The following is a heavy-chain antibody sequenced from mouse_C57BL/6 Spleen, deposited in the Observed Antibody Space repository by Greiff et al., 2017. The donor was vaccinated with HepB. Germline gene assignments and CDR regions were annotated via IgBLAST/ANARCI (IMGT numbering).Heavy chain of an antibody. J-gene: IGHJ1*03. CDR3: ARESITTRVATGYFDV. V-gene: IGHV1-82*01. Sequence: QVQLQQSGPELVKPGASVKISCKASGYAFSSSWMNWVKQRPGQGLEWIGRIYPGDGDTNYNGKFKSKATLTADKSSSTAYMQLRSRTSEDSAVYFCARESITTRVATGYFDVWGTGTTVTVSS. CDR2: IYPGDGDT. CDR1: GYAFSSSW. D-gene: IGHD1-1*01.